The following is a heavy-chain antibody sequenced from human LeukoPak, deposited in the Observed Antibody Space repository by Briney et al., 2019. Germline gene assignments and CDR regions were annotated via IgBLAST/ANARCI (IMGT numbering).Heavy chain of an antibody. CDR1: GGSISSGSYY. V-gene: IGHV4-61*02. D-gene: IGHD3-16*01. Sequence: PSETLSLTCTVSGGSISSGSYYWSWSRQPAGKGLEWIGRIYTSGSTNYNPSLKSRVTISVDTSKNQFSLKLSSVTAADTAVYYCARAPGGYLDYWGQGTLVTVSS. CDR3: ARAPGGYLDY. CDR2: IYTSGST. J-gene: IGHJ4*02.